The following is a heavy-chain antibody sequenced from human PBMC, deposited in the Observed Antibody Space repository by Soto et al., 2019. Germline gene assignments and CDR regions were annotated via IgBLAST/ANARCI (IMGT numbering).Heavy chain of an antibody. CDR2: IIPIFGTA. Sequence: VASVKVSCKASGGTFSSYAISWVRQAPGQGLEWMGGIIPIFGTANYAQKFQGRVTITADESTSTAYMELSSLRSEDTAVYYCARVGDGYRRNFDYWGQGTLVTVSS. J-gene: IGHJ4*02. D-gene: IGHD5-12*01. CDR1: GGTFSSYA. CDR3: ARVGDGYRRNFDY. V-gene: IGHV1-69*13.